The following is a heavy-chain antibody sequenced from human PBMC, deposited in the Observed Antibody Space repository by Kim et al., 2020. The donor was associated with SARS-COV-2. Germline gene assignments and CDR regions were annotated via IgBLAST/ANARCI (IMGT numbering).Heavy chain of an antibody. D-gene: IGHD6-19*01. V-gene: IGHV1-46*01. Sequence: ASVKVSCKASGFTFTNYFMHWVRQAPGQGLEWMGTINPSGVFTLFTQKYQGRVIITKDTSTSTVYMEVSSLRSEDTGVYYCAREAALIAVPKKNFDYWGQGTLVTVSS. CDR1: GFTFTNYF. CDR3: AREAALIAVPKKNFDY. CDR2: INPSGVFT. J-gene: IGHJ4*02.